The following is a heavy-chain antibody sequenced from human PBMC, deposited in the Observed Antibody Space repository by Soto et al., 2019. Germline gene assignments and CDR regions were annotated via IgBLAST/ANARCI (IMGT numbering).Heavy chain of an antibody. CDR2: IIPIFGTA. V-gene: IGHV1-69*12. CDR3: ASLLVVADTLGFDY. J-gene: IGHJ4*02. CDR1: GGTFSSYA. D-gene: IGHD2-15*01. Sequence: QVQLVQSGAEVKKPGSSVKVSCKASGGTFSSYAISWVRQAPGQGLEWMGGIIPIFGTANYAQKFQGRVTSTADDTTSTAYMGLSSLSSEDTAVYYCASLLVVADTLGFDYWGQGTLVTVSS.